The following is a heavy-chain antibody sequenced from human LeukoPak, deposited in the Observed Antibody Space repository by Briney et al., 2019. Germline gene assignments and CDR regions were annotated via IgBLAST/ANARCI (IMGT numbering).Heavy chain of an antibody. V-gene: IGHV1-2*06. Sequence: ASVKVSCKASGYPFTGYYMHGLRQAPGQGRELMGRINTNSGGTNYAQKFQGRVTMTRDTSISTAYMALIRLRSDDTAVYYCARGSGSGLSFDYWGQGTLVTVSS. CDR1: GYPFTGYY. D-gene: IGHD1-26*01. CDR3: ARGSGSGLSFDY. CDR2: INTNSGGT. J-gene: IGHJ4*02.